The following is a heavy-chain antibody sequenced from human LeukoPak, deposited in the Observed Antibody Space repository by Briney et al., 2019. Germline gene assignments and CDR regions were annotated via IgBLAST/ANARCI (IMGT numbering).Heavy chain of an antibody. V-gene: IGHV3-30*18. Sequence: GGSLRLSCAASGFTFSSYGMHWVRQAPGKGLEWVAVISYDGSNKYYADSVKGRFTISRDNSKNTLYLQMNSLRAEDTAVYYCAKDDNYYGSGSYHFDYWGQGTLVTVSS. D-gene: IGHD3-10*01. CDR1: GFTFSSYG. CDR2: ISYDGSNK. J-gene: IGHJ4*02. CDR3: AKDDNYYGSGSYHFDY.